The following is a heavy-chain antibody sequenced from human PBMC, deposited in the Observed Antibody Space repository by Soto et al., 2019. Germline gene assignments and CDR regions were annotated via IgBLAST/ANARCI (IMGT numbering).Heavy chain of an antibody. CDR3: ARVVVAAKGGWFDP. Sequence: QLQLQESGSGLVKPSQTLSLTCAVSGGSISSGDYCWSWIRQPAGKGLEWIGYIYNSGGTYYNPSLKSRVTISVDRSKNQFSLKLSSVTAADTAVYYWARVVVAAKGGWFDPWGQGTLVTVSS. J-gene: IGHJ5*02. V-gene: IGHV4-30-2*01. CDR2: IYNSGGT. CDR1: GGSISSGDYC. D-gene: IGHD2-15*01.